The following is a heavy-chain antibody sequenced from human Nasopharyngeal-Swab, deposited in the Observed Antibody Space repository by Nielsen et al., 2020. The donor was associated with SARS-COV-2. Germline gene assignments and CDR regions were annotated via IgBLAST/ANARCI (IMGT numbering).Heavy chain of an antibody. Sequence: GGSLRLSCAASGFTFSSYDMHWVRQATGKGLEWVSAIGTAGDTYYPGSVKGRFTISRENAKNSLYLQMNSLRAGDTAVYYCARGGTYYYDSNNDAFDIWGQGTMVTVSS. D-gene: IGHD3-22*01. CDR3: ARGGTYYYDSNNDAFDI. CDR1: GFTFSSYD. V-gene: IGHV3-13*01. J-gene: IGHJ3*02. CDR2: IGTAGDT.